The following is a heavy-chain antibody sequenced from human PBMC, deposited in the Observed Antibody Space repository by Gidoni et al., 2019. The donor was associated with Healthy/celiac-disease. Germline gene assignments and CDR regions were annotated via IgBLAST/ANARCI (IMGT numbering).Heavy chain of an antibody. CDR2: IKQDGSEK. Sequence: EVQLVESGGGLVQPGGSLRLSCAASGFTFSSYWMSWVRQAPGKGLEWVANIKQDGSEKYYVDSVKGRFTISRDNAKNSLYLQMNSLRAEDTAVYYCARDDYGDYGGRNYYYYYYMDVWGKGTTVTVSS. D-gene: IGHD4-17*01. J-gene: IGHJ6*03. V-gene: IGHV3-7*03. CDR3: ARDDYGDYGGRNYYYYYYMDV. CDR1: GFTFSSYW.